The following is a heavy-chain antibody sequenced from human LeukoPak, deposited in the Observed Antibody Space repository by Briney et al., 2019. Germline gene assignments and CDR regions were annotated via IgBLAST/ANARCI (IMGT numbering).Heavy chain of an antibody. V-gene: IGHV4-61*08. J-gene: IGHJ3*02. Sequence: SETLSLTCTVSGGSISSGGYYWSWIRQHPGKGLEWIGYIYYSGSTYYNPSLKSRVTISVDTSKNQFSLKLSSVTAADTAVYYCARGITMVRGVIIREVPDAFDIWGQGTMVTVSS. CDR2: IYYSGST. CDR1: GGSISSGGYY. D-gene: IGHD3-10*01. CDR3: ARGITMVRGVIIREVPDAFDI.